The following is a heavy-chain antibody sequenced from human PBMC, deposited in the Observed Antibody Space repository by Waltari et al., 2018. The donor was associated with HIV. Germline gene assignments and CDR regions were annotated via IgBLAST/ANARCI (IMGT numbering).Heavy chain of an antibody. Sequence: RQAPGKGLEWVAFIRYDGSNKYYADSVKGRFTISRDNSKNTLYLQMNSLRGEDTAVYYCAKDTTAFYDILTGYYRTYYYGMDVWGQGTTVTVSS. CDR2: IRYDGSNK. CDR3: AKDTTAFYDILTGYYRTYYYGMDV. J-gene: IGHJ6*02. V-gene: IGHV3-30*02. D-gene: IGHD3-9*01.